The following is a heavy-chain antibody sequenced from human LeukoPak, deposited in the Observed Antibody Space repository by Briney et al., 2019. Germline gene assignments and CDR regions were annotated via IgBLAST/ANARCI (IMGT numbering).Heavy chain of an antibody. V-gene: IGHV1-2*02. D-gene: IGHD6-25*01. CDR3: AGGSGYYFFDN. CDR2: INPNSGGT. Sequence: GASVKVSCKASGYTFSVYHIHWVRQAPGQGLEWMGWINPNSGGTNYAQKFQDRVTMTRDTSIGTIYMNLRKLSSDDTAVYYCAGGSGYYFFDNWGQGTLLTVSS. CDR1: GYTFSVYH. J-gene: IGHJ4*02.